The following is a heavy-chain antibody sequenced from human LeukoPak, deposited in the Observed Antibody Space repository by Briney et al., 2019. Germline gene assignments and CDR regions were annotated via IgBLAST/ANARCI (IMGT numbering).Heavy chain of an antibody. CDR2: ISGSGGST. V-gene: IGHV3-23*01. CDR1: GFTFSSYA. Sequence: PGGSLRLSCAASGFTFSSYAMSWVRHAPGKGLEWVSAISGSGGSTYYADSVKGRFTISRDNSKNTLYLQMNSLRAEDAAVYYCAKGSVATMVRGVTFDYWGQGTLVTVSS. D-gene: IGHD3-10*01. J-gene: IGHJ4*02. CDR3: AKGSVATMVRGVTFDY.